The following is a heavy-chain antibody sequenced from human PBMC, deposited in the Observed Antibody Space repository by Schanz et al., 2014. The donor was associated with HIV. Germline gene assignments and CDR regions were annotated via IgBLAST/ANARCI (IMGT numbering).Heavy chain of an antibody. Sequence: QVQLVQSGAEVKKPGASVKVSCKASGYTITSYYIHWVRQAPGQGLEWMGIINPNGGSINYAQKFQGRVTMTRDTSTSTVYMELSSLRSEDTAVYYCAREDPNYGGNPFEYWGQGTLVTVSS. V-gene: IGHV1-46*01. CDR1: GYTITSYY. D-gene: IGHD2-15*01. CDR2: INPNGGSI. CDR3: AREDPNYGGNPFEY. J-gene: IGHJ4*02.